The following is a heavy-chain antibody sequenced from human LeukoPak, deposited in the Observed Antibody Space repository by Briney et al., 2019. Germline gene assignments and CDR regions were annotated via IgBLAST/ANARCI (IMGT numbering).Heavy chain of an antibody. D-gene: IGHD1/OR15-1a*01. CDR3: ARAEQYYYYYYMDV. CDR2: IYSGGST. J-gene: IGHJ6*03. Sequence: PGGSLRLSCAASGFTFSSNYMSWVRQAPGKGLEWVSVIYSGGSTYYADSVKGRFTISRDNSKNTLYLQMNSLRAEDTAVYYCARAEQYYYYYYMDVWGKGTTVTVSS. V-gene: IGHV3-66*02. CDR1: GFTFSSNY.